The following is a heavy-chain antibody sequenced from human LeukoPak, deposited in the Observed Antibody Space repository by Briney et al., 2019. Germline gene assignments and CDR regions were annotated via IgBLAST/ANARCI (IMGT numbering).Heavy chain of an antibody. V-gene: IGHV1-46*01. CDR3: ARDRPYSSSWYVLDF. Sequence: GASVKVSCKASGYTFTSYYMHWARQAPGQGLEWMGIINPSGGSTSYAQKFQGRVTMTRDTSTSTVYMELSSLRSEDTGVYYCARDRPYSSSWYVLDFWGQGTLVTVSS. CDR2: INPSGGST. CDR1: GYTFTSYY. D-gene: IGHD6-13*01. J-gene: IGHJ4*02.